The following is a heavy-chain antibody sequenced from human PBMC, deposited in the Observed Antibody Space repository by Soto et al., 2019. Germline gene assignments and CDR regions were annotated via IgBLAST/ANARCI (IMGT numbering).Heavy chain of an antibody. D-gene: IGHD6-13*01. CDR1: GFTFSSYE. CDR3: ARDGYSSSWYPLHGMDV. J-gene: IGHJ6*02. CDR2: ISSSGSTI. Sequence: GGSLRLSCAASGFTFSSYEMNWVRQAPGKGLEWVSYISSSGSTIYYADSVKGRFTISRDNAKNSLYLQMNSLRAEDTAVYYCARDGYSSSWYPLHGMDVWGQGTTVTVSS. V-gene: IGHV3-48*03.